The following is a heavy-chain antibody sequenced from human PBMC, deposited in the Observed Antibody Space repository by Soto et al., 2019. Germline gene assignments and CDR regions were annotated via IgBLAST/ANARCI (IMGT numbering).Heavy chain of an antibody. D-gene: IGHD2-2*01. Sequence: GGSLRLSCAASGFTFSSYAMSWVRQAPGKGPEWVSAISGSGGSTYYADSVKGRFTISRDNSKNTLYLQMNSLRAEDTAVYYCAKAWGVVPTAIDFYFDYWGQGTLVTVSS. CDR1: GFTFSSYA. CDR2: ISGSGGST. J-gene: IGHJ4*02. CDR3: AKAWGVVPTAIDFYFDY. V-gene: IGHV3-23*01.